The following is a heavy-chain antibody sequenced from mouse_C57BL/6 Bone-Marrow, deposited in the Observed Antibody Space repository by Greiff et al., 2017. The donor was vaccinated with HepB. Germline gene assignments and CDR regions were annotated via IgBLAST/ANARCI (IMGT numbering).Heavy chain of an antibody. CDR2: INPSSGYT. Sequence: VQLQQSGAELARPGASLKMSCKASGYTFTSYTMHWVKQRPGQGLEWIGYINPSSGYTKYNQKFKDKATLTADKSSSTAYMQLSSLTSEDSAVYYCARDDYWYFDVWGTGTTVTVSS. V-gene: IGHV1-4*01. CDR3: ARDDYWYFDV. J-gene: IGHJ1*03. CDR1: GYTFTSYT.